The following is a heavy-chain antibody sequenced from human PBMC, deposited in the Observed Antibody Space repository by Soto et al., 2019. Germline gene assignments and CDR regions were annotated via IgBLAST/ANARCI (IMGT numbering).Heavy chain of an antibody. CDR2: INPKSGGT. V-gene: IGHV1-2*04. J-gene: IGHJ5*01. Sequence: AWVKVDCRTSGYSVTDDRIHWVRQAPGQGLEWLGRINPKSGGTSTAQKFQGWGTMTTDTSISTASMELTRLTSDDTAIYYVSRGDS. CDR1: GYSVTDDR. CDR3: SRGDS.